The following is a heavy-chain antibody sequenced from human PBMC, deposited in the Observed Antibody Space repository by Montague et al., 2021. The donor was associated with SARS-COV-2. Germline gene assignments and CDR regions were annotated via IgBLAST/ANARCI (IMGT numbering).Heavy chain of an antibody. CDR2: KYYSGST. CDR1: GASISSRSYY. D-gene: IGHD3-3*01. Sequence: SETLSLTCAVSGASISSRSYYWGWIRQPPGKGLEWIGFKYYSGSTYYNPTLKSRVTISVDTSKNQFSLKLSSVTAADTAVYYCATLPSSITLFGVVQGYYFPAWAQGTLVPVSS. V-gene: IGHV4-39*01. CDR3: ATLPSSITLFGVVQGYYFPA. J-gene: IGHJ4*02.